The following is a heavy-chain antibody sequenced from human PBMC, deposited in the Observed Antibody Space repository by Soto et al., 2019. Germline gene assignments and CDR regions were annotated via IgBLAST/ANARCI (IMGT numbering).Heavy chain of an antibody. CDR3: AGDAGSGYDHYYYYGMDV. CDR2: IIPIFGTA. D-gene: IGHD5-12*01. CDR1: GGTFSSYA. Sequence: QVQLVQSGAEVKKPGSSVKVSCKASGGTFSSYAISWVRQAPGQGLEWMGGIIPIFGTANYAQKFQGRVMITADESTRTAYMELSSLRSEDTAVYYCAGDAGSGYDHYYYYGMDVWGRGTTFTVAS. V-gene: IGHV1-69*12. J-gene: IGHJ6*02.